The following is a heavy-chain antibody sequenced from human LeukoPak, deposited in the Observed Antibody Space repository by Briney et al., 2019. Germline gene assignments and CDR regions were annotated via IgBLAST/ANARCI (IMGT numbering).Heavy chain of an antibody. Sequence: ASVKVSCKASGYTFTSYGISWVRQAPGQGLEWMGWISAYNGNTNYAQKPQGRVTMTTDTSTSTAYMELRSLRSDDTAVYYCARQEARGYPITPFDYWGQGTLVTVSS. CDR3: ARQEARGYPITPFDY. J-gene: IGHJ4*02. D-gene: IGHD3-10*01. CDR1: GYTFTSYG. V-gene: IGHV1-18*01. CDR2: ISAYNGNT.